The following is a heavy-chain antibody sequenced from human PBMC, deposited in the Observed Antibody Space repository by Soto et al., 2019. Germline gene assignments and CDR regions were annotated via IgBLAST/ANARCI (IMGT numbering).Heavy chain of an antibody. J-gene: IGHJ6*02. CDR1: GGSFSGYY. V-gene: IGHV4-34*01. CDR3: ARVAGSSWYDYYYGMDV. Sequence: PSETLSLTCAVYGGSFSGYYWSWIRQPPGQGLEWIGEINHSGSTNYNPSLKSRVTISVDTSKNQFSLKLSSVTAADTAVYYCARVAGSSWYDYYYGMDVWGQGTTVTVSS. D-gene: IGHD6-13*01. CDR2: INHSGST.